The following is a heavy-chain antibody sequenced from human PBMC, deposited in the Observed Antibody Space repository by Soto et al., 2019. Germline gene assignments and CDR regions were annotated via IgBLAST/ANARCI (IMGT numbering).Heavy chain of an antibody. V-gene: IGHV1-18*01. CDR1: GYTFTSYG. CDR3: ARDRDSSGWYVYYYGMDV. D-gene: IGHD6-19*01. CDR2: ISAYNGNT. J-gene: IGHJ6*02. Sequence: ASVKVSCKASGYTFTSYGISWVRQAPGQGLEWMGWISAYNGNTNYAQKLQGRVTMTTDTSTSTAYMELRSLRSDDTAVYYCARDRDSSGWYVYYYGMDVWGQGTTVTVSS.